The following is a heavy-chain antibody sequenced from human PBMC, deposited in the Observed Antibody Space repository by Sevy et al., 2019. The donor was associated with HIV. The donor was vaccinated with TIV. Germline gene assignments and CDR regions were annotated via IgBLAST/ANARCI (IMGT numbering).Heavy chain of an antibody. J-gene: IGHJ6*02. V-gene: IGHV3-33*01. CDR3: ARDLKYGSGSYPQIHYYYGMDV. Sequence: GGSLRLSCAASGFTFSSYGMHWVRQAPGKGLEWVAVIWYDGSNKYYADSVKGRFTISRDNSKNTLYLQMNSLRAEDTAVYYCARDLKYGSGSYPQIHYYYGMDVWGQRTTVTVSS. CDR2: IWYDGSNK. CDR1: GFTFSSYG. D-gene: IGHD3-10*01.